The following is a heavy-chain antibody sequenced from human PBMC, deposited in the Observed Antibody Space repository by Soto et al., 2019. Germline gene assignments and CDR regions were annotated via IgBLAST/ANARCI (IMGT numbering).Heavy chain of an antibody. CDR3: TRADLTVTLSVFDP. CDR2: ISDDGSSK. CDR1: GFIFSSYA. Sequence: QVQLVESGGGVVQPGRSLRLSCAASGFIFSSYAMHWVRQAPGKGLEWVALISDDGSSKYYADSVKGRFTISRNNSKNTLYLQMNSLSAKDTAVYYCTRADLTVTLSVFDPWGQGTLVTVSS. V-gene: IGHV3-30-3*01. D-gene: IGHD4-17*01. J-gene: IGHJ5*02.